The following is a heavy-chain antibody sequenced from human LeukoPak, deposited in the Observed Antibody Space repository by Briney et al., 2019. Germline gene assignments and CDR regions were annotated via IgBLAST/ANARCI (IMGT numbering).Heavy chain of an antibody. CDR1: GFTFSSYG. D-gene: IGHD2-2*02. CDR2: IRYDGSNK. J-gene: IGHJ5*02. Sequence: PGGSLRLSCPASGFTFSSYGMHWVRQAPGKGLEWVAFIRYDGSNKYYAVSVKGRFTISRDNAKNTLYLQMNSLRAEDTAVYYCAREYCSSTSCYNDSWFDPWGQGTLVTVSS. CDR3: AREYCSSTSCYNDSWFDP. V-gene: IGHV3-30*02.